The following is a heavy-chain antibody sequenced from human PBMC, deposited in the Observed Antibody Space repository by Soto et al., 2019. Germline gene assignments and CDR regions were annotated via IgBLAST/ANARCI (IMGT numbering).Heavy chain of an antibody. V-gene: IGHV3-30*18. CDR3: AKGSGYCSSSSCAREFSYYNDTDF. J-gene: IGHJ6*02. CDR2: ISYDGGNK. CDR1: GFSFSNYG. Sequence: PGGSLRLSCAASGFSFSNYGMHWFRQAPGKGLEWVALISYDGGNKYYADSVKGRFTISRDNSKSTLYMQMNSLRPEDTAVYFCAKGSGYCSSSSCAREFSYYNDTDFLGRGTPVTVS. D-gene: IGHD2-2*01.